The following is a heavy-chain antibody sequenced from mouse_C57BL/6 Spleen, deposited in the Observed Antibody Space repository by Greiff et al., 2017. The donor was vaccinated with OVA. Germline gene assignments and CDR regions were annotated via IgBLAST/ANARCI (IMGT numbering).Heavy chain of an antibody. Sequence: VQLQQPGAELVMPGASVKLSCKASGYTFTSYWMHWVKQRPGQGLEWIGEIDPSDSYTNYNQKFKGKSTLTVDKSSSTAYMQLSSLTSEDSAVYYCARSVRRWLLGDYWGQGTTLTVSS. CDR1: GYTFTSYW. D-gene: IGHD2-3*01. J-gene: IGHJ2*01. V-gene: IGHV1-69*01. CDR2: IDPSDSYT. CDR3: ARSVRRWLLGDY.